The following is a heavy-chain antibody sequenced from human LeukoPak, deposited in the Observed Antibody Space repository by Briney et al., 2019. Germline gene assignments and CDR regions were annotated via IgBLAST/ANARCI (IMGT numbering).Heavy chain of an antibody. CDR3: AKDREVFGVVNSFDY. V-gene: IGHV3-23*01. J-gene: IGHJ4*02. CDR2: ISGSGGST. Sequence: GGSLRLSCAASGFTFSSYAMSWVRQAPGKGLEWVSAISGSGGSTYYADSVKGRFTISRDNSKNTLYLQMNSLKAEDTAVYYCAKDREVFGVVNSFDYWGQGTLVTVSS. CDR1: GFTFSSYA. D-gene: IGHD3-3*01.